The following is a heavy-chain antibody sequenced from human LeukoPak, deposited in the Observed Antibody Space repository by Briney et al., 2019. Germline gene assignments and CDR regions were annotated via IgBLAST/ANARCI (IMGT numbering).Heavy chain of an antibody. Sequence: GGSLRLSCAASGFSLSNYWMSWVRQAPGKGLEWVAKIKLDGSEEYYVDSVKGRFTISRDNAKNSVCLQMNSLRAEDTAVYYCARDCCTGGRNTFDPWGQGTLVTVSS. D-gene: IGHD2-8*02. CDR3: ARDCCTGGRNTFDP. CDR2: IKLDGSEE. CDR1: GFSLSNYW. V-gene: IGHV3-7*01. J-gene: IGHJ5*02.